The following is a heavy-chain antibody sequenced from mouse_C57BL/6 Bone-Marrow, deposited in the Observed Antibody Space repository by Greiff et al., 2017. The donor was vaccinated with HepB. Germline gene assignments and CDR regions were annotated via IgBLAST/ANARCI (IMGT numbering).Heavy chain of an antibody. J-gene: IGHJ4*01. V-gene: IGHV1-55*01. D-gene: IGHD1-1*02. CDR1: GYTFTNNW. CDR2: VFPGSGGS. Sequence: QVQLQQPGAELVKPGASVKMSCRASGYTFTNNWITWVRQRPGQGLEWIGDVFPGSGGSNNNEKFKRRATLTVDTSSSTGYMQLSSLTSEDSAVYYCARDYGGGGGALDYWGRGTAVTVSS. CDR3: ARDYGGGGGALDY.